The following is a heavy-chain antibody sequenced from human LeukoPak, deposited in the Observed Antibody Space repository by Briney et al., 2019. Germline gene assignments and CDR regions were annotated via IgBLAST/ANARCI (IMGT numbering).Heavy chain of an antibody. CDR1: GFTFSNYG. J-gene: IGHJ5*02. CDR2: IWYDGSNK. CDR3: ARDGSPKSKDIVVVVAATRGDNWFDP. Sequence: GGSLRLSCAASGFTFSNYGMHWVRQAPGKGLEWVAVIWYDGSNKYYADSVKGRFTISRDNSKNTLYLQMNSLRAEDTAVYYCARDGSPKSKDIVVVVAATRGDNWFDPWGQGTLVTVSS. D-gene: IGHD2-15*01. V-gene: IGHV3-33*01.